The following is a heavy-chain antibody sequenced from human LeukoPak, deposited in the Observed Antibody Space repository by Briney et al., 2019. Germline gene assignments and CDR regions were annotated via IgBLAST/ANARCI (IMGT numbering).Heavy chain of an antibody. CDR2: ISAYNGNT. CDR3: ARDPGYSYGSPIDY. J-gene: IGHJ4*02. CDR1: GYTFTSYG. V-gene: IGHV1-18*01. D-gene: IGHD5-18*01. Sequence: ASVKVSCKASGYTFTSYGISWVRQAPGQGLEWMGWISAYNGNTNYAQKLQGRVTMTTDTSTGTAYMVLRSLRSDDTAVYYCARDPGYSYGSPIDYWGQGTLVTVSS.